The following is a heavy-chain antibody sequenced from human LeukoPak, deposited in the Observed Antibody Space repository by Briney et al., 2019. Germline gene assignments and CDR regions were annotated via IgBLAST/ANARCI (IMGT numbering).Heavy chain of an antibody. D-gene: IGHD5-18*01. V-gene: IGHV3-33*01. J-gene: IGHJ4*02. CDR3: ARADVDTAMVVDY. Sequence: PGGSLRLSCAASGFTFSSYGMHWVRQAPGKGLEWVAVIWYDGSNKYYADSVKGRCTISRDNSKNTLYLQMNSLRAEDTAVYYCARADVDTAMVVDYWGQGTLVTVSS. CDR2: IWYDGSNK. CDR1: GFTFSSYG.